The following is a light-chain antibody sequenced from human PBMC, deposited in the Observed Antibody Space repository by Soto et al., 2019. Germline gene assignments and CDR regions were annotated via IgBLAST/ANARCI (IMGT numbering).Light chain of an antibody. Sequence: EIVMTQSPATLSVSPGERVTLFCRASQTVSRNLAWYQQRPGQAPRLLIYGTSTRATGIPARFSGGGSGTEFTRTISSLQSEDFAVYYCQQYHNWFTFGQGTKLEIK. CDR3: QQYHNWFT. J-gene: IGKJ2*01. CDR2: GTS. CDR1: QTVSRN. V-gene: IGKV3-15*01.